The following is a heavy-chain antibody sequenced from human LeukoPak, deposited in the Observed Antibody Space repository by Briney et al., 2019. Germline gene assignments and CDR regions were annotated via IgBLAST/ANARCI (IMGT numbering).Heavy chain of an antibody. J-gene: IGHJ4*02. CDR3: ARDRGDGSGTYCDY. CDR2: IWYDGSNK. CDR1: GFTFSSNG. V-gene: IGHV3-33*01. Sequence: PGGSLRLSCAASGFTFSSNGMHWVRQAPGKGLEWVAVIWYDGSNKYYADSVKGRFTISRDNSKNTLYLQMNSLRDEDTAVYYCARDRGDGSGTYCDYWGRGTLVAVSS. D-gene: IGHD3-10*01.